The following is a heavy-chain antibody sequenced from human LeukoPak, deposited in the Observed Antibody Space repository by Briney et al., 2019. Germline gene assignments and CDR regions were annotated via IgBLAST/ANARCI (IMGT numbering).Heavy chain of an antibody. CDR2: IYYSGST. J-gene: IGHJ4*02. Sequence: PSQTLSLTCTVSGGSISSGGYYWSWIRQHPGKGLEWIGYIYYSGSTYYNPSLKSRVTISVDTSKNQFSLKLSSVTAADTAVYYCARGRVMGYGSGSFFDYWGQGTLVTVSS. V-gene: IGHV4-31*03. D-gene: IGHD3-10*01. CDR1: GGSISSGGYY. CDR3: ARGRVMGYGSGSFFDY.